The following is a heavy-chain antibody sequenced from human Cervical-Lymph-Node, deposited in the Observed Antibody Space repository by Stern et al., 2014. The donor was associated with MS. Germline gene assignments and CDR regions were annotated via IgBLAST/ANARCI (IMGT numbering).Heavy chain of an antibody. V-gene: IGHV4-31*03. J-gene: IGHJ4*02. Sequence: VHLVESGPGLVKPSQTLSLTCTVSGGSISSGGYYWSWIRQHPGKGLEWIGYIYYSGSTYYNPSLKSRVTISVDTSKNQFSLKLSSVTAADTAVYYCARDGYSSRAVEYWGQGTLVTVSS. D-gene: IGHD6-13*01. CDR2: IYYSGST. CDR1: GGSISSGGYY. CDR3: ARDGYSSRAVEY.